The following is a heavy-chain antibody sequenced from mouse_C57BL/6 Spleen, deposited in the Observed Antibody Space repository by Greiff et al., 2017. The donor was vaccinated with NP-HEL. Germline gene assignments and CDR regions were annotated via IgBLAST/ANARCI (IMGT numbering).Heavy chain of an antibody. CDR1: GYTFTSYW. J-gene: IGHJ2*01. Sequence: VQLQQSGAELVKPGASVKLSCKASGYTFTSYWMHWVKQRPGRGLEWIGRIDPNSGGTKYNEKFKSKAKLTVDKPSSTAYMQLSSLTSEDSAVYYCARDEFITRDYFDYWGQGTTLTVSS. CDR2: IDPNSGGT. D-gene: IGHD1-1*01. CDR3: ARDEFITRDYFDY. V-gene: IGHV1-72*01.